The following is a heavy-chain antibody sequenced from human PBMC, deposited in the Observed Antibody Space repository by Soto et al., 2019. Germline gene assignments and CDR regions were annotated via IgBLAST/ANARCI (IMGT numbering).Heavy chain of an antibody. D-gene: IGHD3-3*01. CDR2: INPSGGST. V-gene: IGHV1-46*01. CDR3: ARDPAYDFWSGFYYYGMDV. J-gene: IGHJ6*02. CDR1: GYTFTSYY. Sequence: GASVKVSCKASGYTFTSYYMHWVRQAPGQGLEWMGIINPSGGSTSYAQKFQGRVTMTRDTSTSTVYMELSSLRSENTAVYYCARDPAYDFWSGFYYYGMDVWGQGTTVTVSS.